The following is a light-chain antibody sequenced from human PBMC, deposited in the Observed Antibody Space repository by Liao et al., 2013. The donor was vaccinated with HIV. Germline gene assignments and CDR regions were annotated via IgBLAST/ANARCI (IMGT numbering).Light chain of an antibody. CDR1: KLGDKY. Sequence: SYELTQPPSVSVSPGQTASITCSGDKLGDKYACWYQQKPGQSPVLVIYQDSKRPSGIPERFSGSNSGNTATLTISGTQAMDEADYYCQAWDSSTSXSYVVGT. J-gene: IGLJ1*01. CDR2: QDS. CDR3: QAWDSSTSXSYV. V-gene: IGLV3-1*01.